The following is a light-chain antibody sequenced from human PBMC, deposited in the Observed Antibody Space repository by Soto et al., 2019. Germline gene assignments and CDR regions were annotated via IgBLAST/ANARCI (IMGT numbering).Light chain of an antibody. CDR3: GSYTSSSTRV. J-gene: IGLJ3*02. Sequence: QSALTQPASVSGSPGQSITISCTGTSSDVGGYNFVSWDQQHPGKAPKLMIYEVSSRPSGVSNRFSGSKSGNTASLTISGLQAEDEADYYCGSYTSSSTRVFGGGTKLTVL. V-gene: IGLV2-14*01. CDR1: SSDVGGYNF. CDR2: EVS.